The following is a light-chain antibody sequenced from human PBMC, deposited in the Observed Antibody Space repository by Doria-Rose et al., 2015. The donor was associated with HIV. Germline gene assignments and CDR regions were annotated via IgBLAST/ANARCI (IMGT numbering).Light chain of an antibody. CDR3: HQYGTSRT. CDR2: DGS. J-gene: IGKJ1*01. V-gene: IGKV3-20*01. CDR1: QSFSSTY. Sequence: EIVMTQSPGTLSLSPGERATLSCRASQSFSSTYSAWYQQKPGQAPSLLIYDGSTRATGIPDRFSASGSGTDFTLTINRLEPEDFALYYCHQYGTSRTFGQGTKVEI.